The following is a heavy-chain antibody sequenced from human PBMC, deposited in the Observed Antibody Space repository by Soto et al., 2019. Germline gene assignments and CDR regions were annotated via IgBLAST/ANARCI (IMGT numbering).Heavy chain of an antibody. D-gene: IGHD3-10*01. CDR3: TRDIGGKGAY. V-gene: IGHV3-74*01. CDR1: GFTFSGYW. J-gene: IGHJ4*02. Sequence: GGSLRLSCAASGFTFSGYWMHWVRQVPGKGLLWVSRIDEYGSTINYADSVKGRFTISRDNARNTLYLEMNSLRAEDTALYYCTRDIGGKGAYWGPGTLVTVSS. CDR2: IDEYGSTI.